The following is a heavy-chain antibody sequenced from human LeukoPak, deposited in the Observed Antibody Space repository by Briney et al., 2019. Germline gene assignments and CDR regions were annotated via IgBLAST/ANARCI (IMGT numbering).Heavy chain of an antibody. Sequence: GASVKVSCKVSGYTLTELSMHWVRQAPGKGLEWMGGFDPEDGETIYAQKFQGRVTMTEDTSTDTAYMELSSLRSGDTAVYYWATGLVGELIIGGPLFDYWGQGTLVTVSS. CDR3: ATGLVGELIIGGPLFDY. D-gene: IGHD3-10*01. CDR1: GYTLTELS. CDR2: FDPEDGET. V-gene: IGHV1-24*01. J-gene: IGHJ4*02.